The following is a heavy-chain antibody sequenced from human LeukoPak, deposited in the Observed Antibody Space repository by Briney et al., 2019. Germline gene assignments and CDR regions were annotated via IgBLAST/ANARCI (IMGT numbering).Heavy chain of an antibody. D-gene: IGHD3-22*01. Sequence: GGSLRLSCAASGFIFSDYGMHWVRQAPGKGLEWVTFIRYDGSNKYYADSVKGRFTISRDNSKNTLYLQMNSLRAEDTAVYYCAREGEDYDSSGYYLGYWGQGTLVTVSS. J-gene: IGHJ4*02. CDR1: GFIFSDYG. V-gene: IGHV3-30*02. CDR2: IRYDGSNK. CDR3: AREGEDYDSSGYYLGY.